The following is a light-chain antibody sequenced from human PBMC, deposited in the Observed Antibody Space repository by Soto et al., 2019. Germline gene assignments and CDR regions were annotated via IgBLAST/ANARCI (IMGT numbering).Light chain of an antibody. CDR1: QGIGSY. V-gene: IGKV1-17*03. CDR3: LQHNNYPLT. Sequence: DIQMTQSPSAMSASVGDRVTITCRASQGIGSYLAWFQQKPGKVPKRLIYGASTLQSGVPSRYSGSGSGTEFTLTISSLQPEDFATYYCLQHNNYPLTCGGGTKVEIK. J-gene: IGKJ4*01. CDR2: GAS.